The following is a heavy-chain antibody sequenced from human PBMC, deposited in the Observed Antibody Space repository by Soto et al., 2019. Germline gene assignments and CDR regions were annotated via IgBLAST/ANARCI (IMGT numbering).Heavy chain of an antibody. D-gene: IGHD3-3*01. CDR1: GFTFDDYA. V-gene: IGHV3-9*01. CDR2: ISWNSGSI. Sequence: GGSLRLSCAASGFTFDDYAMHWVRQAPGKGLEWVSGISWNSGSIGYADSVKGRFTISRDNAKNSLYLQMNSLRAEDTALYYCAKTPGEDFWSGTYYFDYWGQGTLVTVSS. CDR3: AKTPGEDFWSGTYYFDY. J-gene: IGHJ4*02.